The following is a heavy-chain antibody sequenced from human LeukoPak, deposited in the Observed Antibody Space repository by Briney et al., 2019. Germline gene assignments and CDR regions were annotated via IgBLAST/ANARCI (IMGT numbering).Heavy chain of an antibody. J-gene: IGHJ4*02. CDR2: IRYDGSIK. CDR3: AKDRGSRNDILTGRPRASMDFDY. D-gene: IGHD3-9*01. Sequence: GGSLRLSCAASGFTFSNGMHWVRQAPGKGLEWVAFIRYDGSIKHYGDAVKGRFTISRDNSKNTLYLQINSLRTEDTAVYYCAKDRGSRNDILTGRPRASMDFDYWGQGTLVTVSS. V-gene: IGHV3-30*02. CDR1: GFTFSNG.